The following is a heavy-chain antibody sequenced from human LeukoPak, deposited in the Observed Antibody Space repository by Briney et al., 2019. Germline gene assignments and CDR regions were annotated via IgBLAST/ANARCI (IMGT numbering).Heavy chain of an antibody. D-gene: IGHD6-25*01. CDR1: GFTFSNYA. J-gene: IGHJ4*02. CDR2: ISDDGNSD. CDR3: ARGSAPAGTYHLDC. Sequence: GGSLRLSCAASGFTFSNYAMLGVRQPPGKGPEGVAVISDDGNSDHYADSVKGRFTFSRDNSKNTLSLQMNRLRGEDTAVYYCARGSAPAGTYHLDCWGQGPLVSVSS. V-gene: IGHV3-30-3*01.